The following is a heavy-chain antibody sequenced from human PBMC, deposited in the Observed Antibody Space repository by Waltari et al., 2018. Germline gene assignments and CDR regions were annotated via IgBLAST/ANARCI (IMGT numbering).Heavy chain of an antibody. CDR3: AREGYCSGGSCSEPGYWYFDL. Sequence: QVQLVQSGAEVKKPGSSVKVSCKASGGTFSSYAISWVRQAPGQGLEWMGWIIPIFGTANYAQKFQGRVTITADESTSTAYMELSSLRSEDTAVYYCAREGYCSGGSCSEPGYWYFDLWGRGTLVTVSS. V-gene: IGHV1-69*13. D-gene: IGHD2-15*01. J-gene: IGHJ2*01. CDR1: GGTFSSYA. CDR2: IIPIFGTA.